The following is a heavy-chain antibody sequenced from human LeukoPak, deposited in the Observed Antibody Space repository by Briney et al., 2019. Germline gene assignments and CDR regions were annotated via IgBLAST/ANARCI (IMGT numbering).Heavy chain of an antibody. Sequence: SETLSLTCTVSGVSISSYYWSWIRQPPGKGLEWVGYIYYSGSTNYNPFLQSRVTISVDTSKNQFSLKLSSVTAADTAVYYCAGPQWPYFDYWGQGTLVTVSS. J-gene: IGHJ4*02. V-gene: IGHV4-59*01. D-gene: IGHD6-19*01. CDR2: IYYSGST. CDR1: GVSISSYY. CDR3: AGPQWPYFDY.